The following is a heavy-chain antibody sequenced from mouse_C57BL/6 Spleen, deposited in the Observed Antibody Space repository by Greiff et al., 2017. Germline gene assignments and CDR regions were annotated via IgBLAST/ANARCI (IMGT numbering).Heavy chain of an antibody. J-gene: IGHJ4*01. Sequence: QVQLKESGAELVRPGTSVKVSCKASGYAFTNYLIEWVKQRPGQGLEWIGVINPGSGGTNYNEKFKGKATLTADKSSSTAYMQLSSLTSEDSAVYFCASRLTGYAMDYWGQGTSVTVSS. CDR1: GYAFTNYL. D-gene: IGHD4-1*01. CDR3: ASRLTGYAMDY. CDR2: INPGSGGT. V-gene: IGHV1-54*01.